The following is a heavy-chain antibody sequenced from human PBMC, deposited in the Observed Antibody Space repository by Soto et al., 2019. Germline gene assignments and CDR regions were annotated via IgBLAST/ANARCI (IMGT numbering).Heavy chain of an antibody. CDR2: ISGSGGST. V-gene: IGHV3-23*01. CDR3: AKDLVLGLRFPYYFDY. J-gene: IGHJ4*02. CDR1: GFTFSSYA. Sequence: GGSLRLSCAASGFTFSSYAMSWVRQAPGKGLEWVSAISGSGGSTYYADSVKGRFTISRDNSKNTLYLQMNSLRAEDTAVYYCAKDLVLGLRFPYYFDYWGQGTLVTVSS. D-gene: IGHD5-12*01.